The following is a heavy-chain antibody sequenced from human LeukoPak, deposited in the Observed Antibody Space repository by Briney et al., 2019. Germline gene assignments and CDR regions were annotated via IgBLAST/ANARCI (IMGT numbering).Heavy chain of an antibody. D-gene: IGHD3-10*01. CDR2: IRYDGSNK. J-gene: IGHJ4*02. V-gene: IGHV3-30*02. CDR3: AKFQAMVRGVIITELDY. Sequence: PGGSLRLSCAASGFTFSSYGMYWVRQAPGKGLEWVASIRYDGSNKYYADSVKGRFTISRDNSKNTLYLQMNSLRAEDTAVYYCAKFQAMVRGVIITELDYWGQGTLVTVSS. CDR1: GFTFSSYG.